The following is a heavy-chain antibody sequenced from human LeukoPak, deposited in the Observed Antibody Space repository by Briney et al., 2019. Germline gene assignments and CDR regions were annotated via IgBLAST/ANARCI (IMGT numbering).Heavy chain of an antibody. CDR1: GFTFSSYS. V-gene: IGHV3-48*04. CDR3: ARGRRNYDSSGYQGGDY. Sequence: GGSLRLSCAASGFTFSSYSMNWVRQAPGKGLEWVSYITSSSGTIYYADSVKGRFTISRDNAKNSLYLQMNSLRADDTAVYYCARGRRNYDSSGYQGGDYWGQGTLVTVSS. CDR2: ITSSSGTI. D-gene: IGHD3-22*01. J-gene: IGHJ4*02.